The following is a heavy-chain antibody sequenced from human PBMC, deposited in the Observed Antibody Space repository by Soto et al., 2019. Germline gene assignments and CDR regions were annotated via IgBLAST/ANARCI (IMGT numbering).Heavy chain of an antibody. V-gene: IGHV3-30-3*01. CDR2: ISYDGSNK. CDR3: ARAGSGYRPHGMDV. J-gene: IGHJ6*02. D-gene: IGHD3-22*01. Sequence: SLRLSCAASGFTFSSYAMHWVRQAPGKGLEWVAVISYDGSNKYYADSVKGRFTISRDNSKNTLYLQMNSLRAEDTAVYYCARAGSGYRPHGMDVWGQGTTVTV. CDR1: GFTFSSYA.